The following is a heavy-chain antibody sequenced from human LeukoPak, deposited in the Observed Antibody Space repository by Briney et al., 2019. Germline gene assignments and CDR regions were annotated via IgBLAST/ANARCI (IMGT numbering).Heavy chain of an antibody. CDR2: IFYSGST. V-gene: IGHV4-59*01. D-gene: IGHD6-13*01. CDR1: GVSIRSYY. Sequence: SETLSLTCTVSGVSIRSYYWSWIRQPPGEGLEWIGCIFYSGSTNYSPSLKSRVTMSVDTSKNQFSLKLSSVTAADTAVYYRARSTIAAGYYFDYWGQGTLVTVSS. J-gene: IGHJ4*02. CDR3: ARSTIAAGYYFDY.